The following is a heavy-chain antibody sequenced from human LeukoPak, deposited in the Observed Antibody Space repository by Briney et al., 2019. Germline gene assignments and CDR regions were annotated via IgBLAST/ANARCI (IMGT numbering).Heavy chain of an antibody. J-gene: IGHJ4*02. Sequence: SETLSLTCTVSGGSISYYYWSWIRQSPGKGLEWIGYIYYNGSTNYNPSLKSRGTISVDMSKNQFSLKVTSVTAADTAIYYCARKGGHFDYWGQGTLVTVSS. V-gene: IGHV4-59*01. CDR1: GGSISYYY. CDR3: ARKGGHFDY. CDR2: IYYNGST. D-gene: IGHD2-15*01.